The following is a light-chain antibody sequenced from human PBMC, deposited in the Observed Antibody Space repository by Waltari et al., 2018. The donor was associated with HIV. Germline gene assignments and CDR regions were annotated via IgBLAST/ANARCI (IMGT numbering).Light chain of an antibody. CDR2: DAS. Sequence: EIVLTQSPATLSLSPGERATLSCRASQSVSSYLGWYQQKPGQAPRLLIYDASNRATGIPARFSGSGSGTDFTLTISSREPEDFAVYYCQQRSNWPPGLTFGGGTKVEIK. J-gene: IGKJ4*01. CDR3: QQRSNWPPGLT. CDR1: QSVSSY. V-gene: IGKV3-11*01.